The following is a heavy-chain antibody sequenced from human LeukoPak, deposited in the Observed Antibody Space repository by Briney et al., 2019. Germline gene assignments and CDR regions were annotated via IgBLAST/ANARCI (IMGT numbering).Heavy chain of an antibody. CDR1: EYTFTGYY. CDR2: INPNSGGT. D-gene: IGHD3-22*01. CDR3: ARYYDSSGYSSEYFQH. J-gene: IGHJ1*01. Sequence: ASVRVSCKASEYTFTGYYIHWVRQAPGQGLEWLGRINPNSGGTNYAQKFQGRVTMTRDTSISTAYMELSRLRSDDTAVYYCARYYDSSGYSSEYFQHWGQGTLVTVSS. V-gene: IGHV1-2*06.